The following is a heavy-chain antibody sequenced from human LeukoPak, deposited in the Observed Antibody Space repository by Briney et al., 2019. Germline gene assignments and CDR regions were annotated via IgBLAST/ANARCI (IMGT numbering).Heavy chain of an antibody. V-gene: IGHV4-61*05. CDR1: GGSISSSSYY. D-gene: IGHD3-10*01. CDR2: IYYRVTS. Sequence: PSETLSLTCTVSGGSISSSSYYWGWIRQPPGKGLEWIGYIYYRVTSDYNPSLKSRVTMSVDMSTRQISLKLSSVTAADTAVYCCARAVGGDGSGSLWGPGTLVTVSS. CDR3: ARAVGGDGSGSL. J-gene: IGHJ4*02.